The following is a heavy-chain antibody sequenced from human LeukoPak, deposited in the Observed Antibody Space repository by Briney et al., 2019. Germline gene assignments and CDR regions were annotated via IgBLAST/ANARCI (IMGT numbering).Heavy chain of an antibody. J-gene: IGHJ3*02. V-gene: IGHV4-59*11. CDR1: GGSISSHY. Sequence: PSETLSLTCTVSGGSISSHYWSWIRQPPGKGREWIGYISSIGSTNYNPSLKSRVTISVDTSKNQFSLKLTSVTAADTAVYFCARDPTTVTKGLDIWGQGTMVTVSS. CDR3: ARDPTTVTKGLDI. D-gene: IGHD4-17*01. CDR2: ISSIGST.